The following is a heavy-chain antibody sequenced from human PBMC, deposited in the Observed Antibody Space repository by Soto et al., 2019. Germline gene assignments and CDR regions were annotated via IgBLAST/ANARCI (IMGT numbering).Heavy chain of an antibody. J-gene: IGHJ4*02. Sequence: EVQLLESGGGLVQPGGSLRLSCAASGFTFSTYAMNWVRQAPGKGLEWVSAISGSGGSTYYADSVKGRFTISRDNSKYTLYLQMNSLRAEDTAVYYCAKGATSSWYGGHFDYWGQGILVTVSS. CDR2: ISGSGGST. V-gene: IGHV3-23*01. CDR1: GFTFSTYA. D-gene: IGHD6-13*01. CDR3: AKGATSSWYGGHFDY.